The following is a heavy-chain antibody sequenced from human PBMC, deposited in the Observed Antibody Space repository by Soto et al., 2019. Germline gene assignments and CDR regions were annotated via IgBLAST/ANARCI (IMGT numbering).Heavy chain of an antibody. D-gene: IGHD6-19*01. CDR2: TYYRSNWRH. CDR1: GDSVSSNTAA. Sequence: SHTLSLTCAISGDSVSSNTAAWNWIRSSPSRGLEWLGRTYYRSNWRHDYAVSVKSRITVNPDTSKNHFSLQLNSVTPDDTAVYYCARGVAGSGFDLWGQGTRVTVSS. CDR3: ARGVAGSGFDL. J-gene: IGHJ4*02. V-gene: IGHV6-1*01.